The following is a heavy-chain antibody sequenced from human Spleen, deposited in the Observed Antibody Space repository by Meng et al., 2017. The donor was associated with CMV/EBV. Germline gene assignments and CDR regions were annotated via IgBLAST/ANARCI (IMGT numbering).Heavy chain of an antibody. J-gene: IGHJ3*01. Sequence: GGSLRLSCAASGFAVYTNYMGWVRQAPGKGLEWVSSIYSGGTTYYADSVKGRFTISRDNSENTLDHQMNGLRAGDTAIYYCARDTVGEIGAFDLWGQGTMVTVSS. V-gene: IGHV3-53*01. CDR3: ARDTVGEIGAFDL. CDR2: IYSGGTT. CDR1: GFAVYTNY. D-gene: IGHD1-26*01.